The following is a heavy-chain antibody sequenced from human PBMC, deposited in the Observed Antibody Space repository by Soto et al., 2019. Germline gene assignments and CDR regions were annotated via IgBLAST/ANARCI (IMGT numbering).Heavy chain of an antibody. J-gene: IGHJ4*02. CDR1: GFTFSSYA. CDR2: ISGSGDST. Sequence: EVQLLESGGGLVQPGGSLRLSCAASGFTFSSYAMNWVRQAQGKGLECVSVISGSGDSTYYADSVKGRFTISRDNSKSTLYRQMNSLRADDTAVYYWASRSSGWYFDYWGQGTLITVSS. V-gene: IGHV3-23*01. D-gene: IGHD6-19*01. CDR3: ASRSSGWYFDY.